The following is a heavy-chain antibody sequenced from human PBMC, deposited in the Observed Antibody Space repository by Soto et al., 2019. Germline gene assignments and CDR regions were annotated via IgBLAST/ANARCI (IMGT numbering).Heavy chain of an antibody. CDR2: LYDLDGT. CDR1: GFTVSGKKY. V-gene: IGHV3-53*01. D-gene: IGHD1-1*01. Sequence: DVQLVASGGGLSQHGESLRLSCEAFGFTVSGKKYVAWVRQAPGKGLEWVSALYDLDGTYYADSVKGRFTTSSDSSRTTVYLQMNSLRPDDTAVYSCATWHLQEHAYDIWGQGTMVTVSS. J-gene: IGHJ3*02. CDR3: ATWHLQEHAYDI.